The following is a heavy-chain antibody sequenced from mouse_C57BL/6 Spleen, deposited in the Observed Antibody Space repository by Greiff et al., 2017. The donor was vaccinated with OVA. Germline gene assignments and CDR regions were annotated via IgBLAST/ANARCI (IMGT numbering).Heavy chain of an antibody. CDR3: AREGGVVAPYYFDY. V-gene: IGHV3-6*01. Sequence: DVQLVESGPGLVKPSQSLSLTCSVTGYSITSGYYWNWIRQFPGNKLEWMGYISYDGSNNYNPSLKNRISITRDTSKNQFFLKLNSVTTEDTATYYCAREGGVVAPYYFDYWGQGTTLTVSS. CDR1: GYSITSGYY. D-gene: IGHD1-1*01. J-gene: IGHJ2*01. CDR2: ISYDGSN.